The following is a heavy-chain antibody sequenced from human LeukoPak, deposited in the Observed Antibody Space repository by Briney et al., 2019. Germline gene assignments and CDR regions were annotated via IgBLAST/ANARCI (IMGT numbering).Heavy chain of an antibody. Sequence: ASVKVSCKASGYTFTSYGISWVRQAPGQGLEWMGWISAYNGNTNYAQKLQGRVTMTTDTSTSTAYMELRSLRSEDTAVYYCARKINSGYVDDWFFDLWGRGTLVTVSS. CDR1: GYTFTSYG. V-gene: IGHV1-18*01. CDR2: ISAYNGNT. J-gene: IGHJ2*01. CDR3: ARKINSGYVDDWFFDL. D-gene: IGHD5-12*01.